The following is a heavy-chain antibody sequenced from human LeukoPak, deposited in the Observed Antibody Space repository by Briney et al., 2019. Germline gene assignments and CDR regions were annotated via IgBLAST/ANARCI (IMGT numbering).Heavy chain of an antibody. CDR2: IYYSGST. Sequence: SETLSLTCAVSGGSISSSNWWSWVRQPPGKGLEWIGYIYYSGSTNYNPSLKSRVTISVDTSKNQFSLKLSSVTAEDTAVYYCAELGITMIGGVWGKGTTVTISS. CDR3: AELGITMIGGV. J-gene: IGHJ6*04. V-gene: IGHV4-4*02. CDR1: GGSISSSNW. D-gene: IGHD3-10*02.